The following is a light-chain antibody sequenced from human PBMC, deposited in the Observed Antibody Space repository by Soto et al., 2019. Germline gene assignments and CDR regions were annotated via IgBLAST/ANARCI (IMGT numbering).Light chain of an antibody. CDR1: SSDVGGYNY. CDR3: SSYTSSNTLV. J-gene: IGLJ2*01. Sequence: QSALTQPASVSGSPGQSITISCTGTSSDVGGYNYVSWYQQHPGKAPKLMIYDVTNRPSGVSNRFSASKSGNTASLTISGRQAEDEADDYCSSYTSSNTLVFGGGTKLTVL. CDR2: DVT. V-gene: IGLV2-14*01.